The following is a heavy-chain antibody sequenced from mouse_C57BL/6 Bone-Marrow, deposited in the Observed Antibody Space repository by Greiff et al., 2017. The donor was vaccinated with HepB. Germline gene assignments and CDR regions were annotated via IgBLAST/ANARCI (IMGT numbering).Heavy chain of an antibody. Sequence: EVQWVASGGGLVKPRGYLTLSCAASGFTFRDYGMHWDRPAPEKGLEWVAYISSGRSTIYYADTVKGRFTISRDHSKNTLFLQMTRLRSEDTAMYYCARKGNYRAWFAYWGQGTLVTVSA. CDR3: ARKGNYRAWFAY. V-gene: IGHV5-17*01. CDR2: ISSGRSTI. D-gene: IGHD2-1*01. CDR1: GFTFRDYG. J-gene: IGHJ3*01.